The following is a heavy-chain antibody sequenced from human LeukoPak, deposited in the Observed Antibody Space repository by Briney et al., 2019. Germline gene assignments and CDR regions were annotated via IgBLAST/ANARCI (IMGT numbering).Heavy chain of an antibody. J-gene: IGHJ6*02. CDR1: GFSFSSYG. D-gene: IGHD3-9*01. CDR3: AREAALADILTGMTYYYYGMDV. V-gene: IGHV3-30*02. Sequence: GGSLRLSCAASGFSFSSYGMHWVRQAPGKGLEWVAFIRSDGSIEYYADSVKGRFTISRDNAKNSLYLQMNSLRAEDTAVYYCAREAALADILTGMTYYYYGMDVWGQGTTVTVSS. CDR2: IRSDGSIE.